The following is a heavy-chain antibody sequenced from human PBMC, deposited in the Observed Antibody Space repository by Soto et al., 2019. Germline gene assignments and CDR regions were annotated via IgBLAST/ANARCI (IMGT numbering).Heavy chain of an antibody. V-gene: IGHV4-30-2*01. CDR1: GAPITSGAYS. CDR3: ARDMSGCSSSECYLSGWFDP. Sequence: QLQLRESGSGLVKPSQTLSLTCTVSGAPITSGAYSWSWIRQPPGKGLEGIGFIYQSGSTHYNPSIKSRVTISVDRAKNHFSLQLTSLTAADTAVYYCARDMSGCSSSECYLSGWFDPWCPGTLVTVSS. CDR2: IYQSGST. D-gene: IGHD3-22*01. J-gene: IGHJ5*02.